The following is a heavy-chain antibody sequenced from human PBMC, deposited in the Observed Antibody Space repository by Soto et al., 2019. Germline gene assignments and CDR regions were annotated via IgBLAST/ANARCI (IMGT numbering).Heavy chain of an antibody. J-gene: IGHJ5*02. CDR3: VLGYCTGTSCYKRNWFDP. CDR1: GFTFSSYA. D-gene: IGHD2-2*01. Sequence: PGGSLRLSCAASGFTFSSYAMSWVRQAPGKGLEWVSAISGSGGSTYYADSVKGRFTISRDNSKNTLYLQMNSLRAEDTAIYYAVLGYCTGTSCYKRNWFDPWGQGTLVTVSS. CDR2: ISGSGGST. V-gene: IGHV3-23*01.